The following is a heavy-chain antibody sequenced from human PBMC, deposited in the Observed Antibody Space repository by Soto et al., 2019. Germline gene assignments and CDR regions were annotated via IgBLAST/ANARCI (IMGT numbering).Heavy chain of an antibody. V-gene: IGHV1-3*01. CDR2: INAGNGNT. D-gene: IGHD3-22*01. Sequence: ASVKVSCKASGYTFTSYAMHWVRQAPGQRLEWMGWINAGNGNTKYSQKLQGRVTMTTDTSTSTAYMELRSLRSDDTAVYYCARDYYDSSGYYYGGYYYYGMDVWGQGTTVTVSS. J-gene: IGHJ6*02. CDR1: GYTFTSYA. CDR3: ARDYYDSSGYYYGGYYYYGMDV.